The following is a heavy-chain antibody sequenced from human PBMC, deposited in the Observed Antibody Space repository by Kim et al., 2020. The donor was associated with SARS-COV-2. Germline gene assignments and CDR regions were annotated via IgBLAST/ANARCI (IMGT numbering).Heavy chain of an antibody. V-gene: IGHV4-31*03. CDR3: ASGLYYDSSGYALYFDY. CDR1: GGSISSGGYY. D-gene: IGHD3-22*01. J-gene: IGHJ4*02. CDR2: IYYSGST. Sequence: SETLSLTCTVSGGSISSGGYYWSWIRQHPGKGLEWIGYIYYSGSTYYNPSLKSRVTISVDTSKNQFSLKLSSVTAADTAVYYCASGLYYDSSGYALYFDYWGQGTLVTVSS.